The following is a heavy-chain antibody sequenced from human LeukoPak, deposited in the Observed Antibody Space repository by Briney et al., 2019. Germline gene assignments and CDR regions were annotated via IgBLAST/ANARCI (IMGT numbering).Heavy chain of an antibody. CDR2: ISGSGGST. Sequence: GGSLRLSCAASGFTFSSYAMSWVRQAPGKGLEWVSAISGSGGSTYYADSVKGRFTISRDNSKNTLYLQMNSLRAEDTAVYYCAKHSRSVATILGLFDYWGQGTLATVSS. D-gene: IGHD5-12*01. J-gene: IGHJ4*02. CDR3: AKHSRSVATILGLFDY. V-gene: IGHV3-23*01. CDR1: GFTFSSYA.